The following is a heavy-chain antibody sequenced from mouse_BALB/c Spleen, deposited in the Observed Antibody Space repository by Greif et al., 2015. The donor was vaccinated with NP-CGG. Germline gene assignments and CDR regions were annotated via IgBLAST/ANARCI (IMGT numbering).Heavy chain of an antibody. CDR1: GYTFTSYY. D-gene: IGHD2-4*01. CDR2: IYPGDGST. V-gene: IGHV1S56*01. CDR3: ARPTMITAYYFDY. Sequence: QVQLQQSGPELVKPGASVKMSCKASGYTFTSYYIHWVKQRPGQGLEWIGWIYPGDGSTKYNEKFKGKTTLTADKSSSTAYMLLSSLTSEDSAIYFCARPTMITAYYFDYWGQGTTLTVSS. J-gene: IGHJ2*01.